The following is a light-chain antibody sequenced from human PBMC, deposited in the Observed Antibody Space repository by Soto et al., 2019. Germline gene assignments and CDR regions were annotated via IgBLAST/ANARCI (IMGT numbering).Light chain of an antibody. CDR1: QSVLYSSNNKNY. Sequence: DIVMTQSPDSLAVSLGERATINCKSSQSVLYSSNNKNYLAWYQQKPGQPPKLLIYWASTRESGVPDRFSGSGSGTDFTLTSSSLQAEDVAGYYCQQYYSTPPTFGQGTKLDIK. CDR3: QQYYSTPPT. J-gene: IGKJ2*01. CDR2: WAS. V-gene: IGKV4-1*01.